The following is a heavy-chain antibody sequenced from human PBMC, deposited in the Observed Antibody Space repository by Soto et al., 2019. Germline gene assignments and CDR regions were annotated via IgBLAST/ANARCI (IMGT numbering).Heavy chain of an antibody. CDR2: MKQDGSQK. CDR3: ARHPERIAQIGWFDP. Sequence: GGSLRLSCAASGFNFNNHWMNWVRQAPGKGLEWVANMKQDGSQKYYVDSVMGRFTISGDNAKNSLYLQMNSLRAEDTAVYYCARHPERIAQIGWFDPWGQGTLVTVSS. D-gene: IGHD6-13*01. V-gene: IGHV3-7*01. J-gene: IGHJ5*02. CDR1: GFNFNNHW.